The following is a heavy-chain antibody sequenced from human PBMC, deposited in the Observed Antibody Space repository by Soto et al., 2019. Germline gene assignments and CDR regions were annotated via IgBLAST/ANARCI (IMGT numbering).Heavy chain of an antibody. V-gene: IGHV3-30-3*01. CDR1: GFTFSSYA. CDR2: ISYDGSNK. Sequence: GESLKISCAASGFTFSSYAMHWVRQAPGKGLEWVAVISYDGSNKYYADSVKGRFTISRDNSKNTLYLQMNSLRAEDTAVYYCARDAIQEIVVVPAAMNAFDIWGQGTMVTVSS. D-gene: IGHD2-2*01. CDR3: ARDAIQEIVVVPAAMNAFDI. J-gene: IGHJ3*02.